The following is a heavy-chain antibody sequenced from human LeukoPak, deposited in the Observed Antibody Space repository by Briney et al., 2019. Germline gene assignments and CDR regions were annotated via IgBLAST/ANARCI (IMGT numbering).Heavy chain of an antibody. CDR1: GYTFTSYY. D-gene: IGHD5-18*01. CDR3: ARDLSSKYSYGFSAGY. V-gene: IGHV1-46*01. CDR2: INPSGGST. Sequence: ASVKVSCKASGYTFTSYYMHWVRQAPGQGLEWMGIINPSGGSTSYAQKFQGRVTMTRDTSMSTVYMELSSLRSEDTAVYYCARDLSSKYSYGFSAGYWGQGTLVTVSS. J-gene: IGHJ4*02.